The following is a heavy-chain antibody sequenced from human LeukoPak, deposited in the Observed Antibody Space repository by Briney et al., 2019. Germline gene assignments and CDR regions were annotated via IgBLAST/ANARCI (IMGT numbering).Heavy chain of an antibody. CDR2: IYYSGST. V-gene: IGHV4-39*07. Sequence: SETLSLTCTVSGGSISSSSYYWGWIRQPPGKGLEWIGSIYYSGSTYYNPALKSRVTISVDTSKNQFSLKLSSVTAADTAVYYCARDPRSGSFEPYFDYWGQGTLVTVSS. D-gene: IGHD1-26*01. J-gene: IGHJ4*02. CDR1: GGSISSSSYY. CDR3: ARDPRSGSFEPYFDY.